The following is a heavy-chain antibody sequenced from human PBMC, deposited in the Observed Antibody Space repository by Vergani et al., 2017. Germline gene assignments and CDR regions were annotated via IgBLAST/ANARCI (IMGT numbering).Heavy chain of an antibody. CDR1: GVSFSGYY. CDR2: INHSGST. D-gene: IGHD3-3*01. CDR3: ARVQELYDFWSGYRVRYYYYMDV. V-gene: IGHV4-34*01. Sequence: QVQLQQWGAGLLKPSETLSLTCAVYGVSFSGYYWSWIRQPPGKGLEWIGEINHSGSTNYNPSLKSRVTISVDTSKNQFSLKLSSVTAADTAVYYCARVQELYDFWSGYRVRYYYYMDVWGKGTTVTVSS. J-gene: IGHJ6*03.